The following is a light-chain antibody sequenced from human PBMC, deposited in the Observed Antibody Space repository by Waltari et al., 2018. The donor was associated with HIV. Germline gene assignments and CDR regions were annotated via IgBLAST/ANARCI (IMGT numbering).Light chain of an antibody. Sequence: QSVLTQPPSASGTPGQRVTISCSGSSPNIGNNYVYWYQQPPGTAPKLLIYRNNQRPSGVPDRFSGSKSGTSASLAISGLRSEDDADYYCAAWDDSLGGHHVFGTGTKVTVL. CDR3: AAWDDSLGGHHV. CDR1: SPNIGNNY. V-gene: IGLV1-47*01. CDR2: RNN. J-gene: IGLJ1*01.